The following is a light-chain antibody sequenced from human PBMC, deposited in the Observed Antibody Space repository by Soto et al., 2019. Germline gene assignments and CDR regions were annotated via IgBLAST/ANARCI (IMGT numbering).Light chain of an antibody. V-gene: IGKV1-27*01. CDR1: QGIRNF. CDR2: AAS. Sequence: DIQMTQSPTSLSASVGDRVTITCRASQGIRNFVAWYQQKPGKAPKLLIYAASTLQSGVPSRFSGSGSGTDFTLTIHSLQPEDDATYSGQKYSSVPIFGPGTKVEIK. CDR3: QKYSSVPI. J-gene: IGKJ3*01.